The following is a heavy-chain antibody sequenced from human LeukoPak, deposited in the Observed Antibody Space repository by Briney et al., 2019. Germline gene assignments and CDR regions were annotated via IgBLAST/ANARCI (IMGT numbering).Heavy chain of an antibody. CDR1: GFAYGNYL. Sequence: GGSLRLSCAASGFAYGNYLMHWVRQAPGKGLVWVSRISPDGRSTNYADFVKGRFTVSRDNAMNTVYLQMNSLRTEDTAVYYCVRGASGGHYVIDYWGQGTLVTVSS. J-gene: IGHJ4*02. D-gene: IGHD1-26*01. V-gene: IGHV3-74*01. CDR3: VRGASGGHYVIDY. CDR2: ISPDGRST.